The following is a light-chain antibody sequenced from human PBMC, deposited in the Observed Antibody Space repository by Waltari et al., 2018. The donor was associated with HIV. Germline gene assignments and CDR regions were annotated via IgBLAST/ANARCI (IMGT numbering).Light chain of an antibody. CDR3: SSYTSSDTVV. Sequence: QSALTQPASVSVSPGQSISIPCTGTSSAVGGYNAISLYQQHPAKAPKLVILEVSNRPSGVSNRFSGSKSGNRASLTISGLQAEDEAYYYCSSYTSSDTVVFGGGTKVTVL. J-gene: IGLJ2*01. CDR2: EVS. CDR1: SSAVGGYNA. V-gene: IGLV2-14*01.